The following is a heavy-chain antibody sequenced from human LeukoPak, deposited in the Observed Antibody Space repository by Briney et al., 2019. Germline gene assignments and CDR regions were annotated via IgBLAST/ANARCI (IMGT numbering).Heavy chain of an antibody. CDR3: ARVHPMTTRDWFDP. Sequence: GSLRLSCAASGFTFSSYWMHWVRQAPGKGLVWVSRINTDGSSTSYADSVKGRFTISRDNAKNTLYLQMNSLRAEDTAVYYCARVHPMTTRDWFDPWGQGTLVTVSS. D-gene: IGHD4-11*01. CDR1: GFTFSSYW. CDR2: INTDGSST. J-gene: IGHJ5*02. V-gene: IGHV3-74*01.